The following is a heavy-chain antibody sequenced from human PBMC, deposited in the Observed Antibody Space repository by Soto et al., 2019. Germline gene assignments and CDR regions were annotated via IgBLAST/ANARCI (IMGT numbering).Heavy chain of an antibody. J-gene: IGHJ6*02. Sequence: EVQLVESGGGLVKPGGSLRLSGAACGFAFSSYSMNWIRQAPGKGLEWVSSISSSSSYIYYADSVKGRFTISRDNAKNSLYLQMNSLRAEDTAVYYCAGPSGYRPYYYYGMDVWGQGTTVTVSS. D-gene: IGHD3-3*01. CDR1: GFAFSSYS. V-gene: IGHV3-21*01. CDR2: ISSSSSYI. CDR3: AGPSGYRPYYYYGMDV.